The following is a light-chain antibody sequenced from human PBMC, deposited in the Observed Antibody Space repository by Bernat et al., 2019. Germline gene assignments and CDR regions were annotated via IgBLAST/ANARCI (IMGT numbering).Light chain of an antibody. CDR3: SSYPSSSTLV. J-gene: IGLJ3*02. V-gene: IGLV2-14*03. CDR1: SSDVGGYNY. Sequence: QSALTQPASVSGSPGQSITISCTGTSSDVGGYNYVSWYQQHPGRAPKLMIYDVRARPSGISNLFSGSKSGNTASLTISGLLDEDEADYSCSSYPSSSTLVFGGGTRLTVL. CDR2: DVR.